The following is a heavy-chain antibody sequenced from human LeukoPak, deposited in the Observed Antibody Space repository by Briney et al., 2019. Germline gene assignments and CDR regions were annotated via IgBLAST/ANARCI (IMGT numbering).Heavy chain of an antibody. CDR2: INPNSGGT. CDR3: ARGSHDSSGYYYERLFDY. D-gene: IGHD3-22*01. V-gene: IGHV1-2*02. CDR1: GYTFTGYY. J-gene: IGHJ4*02. Sequence: EASVKLSCKASGYTFTGYYMHWVRQAPGQGLEGMGWINPNSGGTNYAQKFQGSVTMTRDTSISTAYMELSRLRSDDTAVYYCARGSHDSSGYYYERLFDYWGQGTLVTVSS.